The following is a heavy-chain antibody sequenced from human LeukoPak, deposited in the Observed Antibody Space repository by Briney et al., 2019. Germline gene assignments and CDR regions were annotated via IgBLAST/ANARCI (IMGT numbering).Heavy chain of an antibody. CDR1: GFTFDDYA. CDR3: VREGVNSPDDTLDV. Sequence: GRSLRLSCTASGFTFDDYAMHWVRQAPGKGLEWVSGISWNSGSIGYADSVKGRFTISRDNAKNSLYLQMNSLRPEDTAVYYCVREGVNSPDDTLDVWGQGTVVTVSS. J-gene: IGHJ3*01. D-gene: IGHD3-3*01. V-gene: IGHV3-9*01. CDR2: ISWNSGSI.